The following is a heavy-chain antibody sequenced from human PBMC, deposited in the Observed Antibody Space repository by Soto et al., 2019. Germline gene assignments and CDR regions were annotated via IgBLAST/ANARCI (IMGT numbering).Heavy chain of an antibody. CDR3: ASYAKGDYFDY. V-gene: IGHV4-30-4*01. D-gene: IGHD4-17*01. CDR1: GGSINSSDYN. CDR2: IYHSGRT. Sequence: LSLTCTVSGGSINSSDYNWSWIRRPPGKGLEWIGYIYHSGRTYYNPSLKSRLTISVDTSKSQFSLNLSSVTVADTAVYFCASYAKGDYFDYWGQGTLVTVSS. J-gene: IGHJ4*02.